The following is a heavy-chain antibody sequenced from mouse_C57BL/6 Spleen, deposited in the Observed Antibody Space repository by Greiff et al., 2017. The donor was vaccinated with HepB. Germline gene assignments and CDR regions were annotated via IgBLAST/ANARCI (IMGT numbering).Heavy chain of an antibody. D-gene: IGHD1-1*01. CDR2: IYPRSGNT. CDR3: ARSPITTVVATEYFDV. J-gene: IGHJ1*03. Sequence: VQGVESGAELARPGASVKLSCKASGYTFTSYGISWVKQRTGQGLEWIGEIYPRSGNTYYNEKFKGKATLTADKSSSTAYMELRSLTSEDSAVYFCARSPITTVVATEYFDVWGTGTTVTVSS. V-gene: IGHV1-81*01. CDR1: GYTFTSYG.